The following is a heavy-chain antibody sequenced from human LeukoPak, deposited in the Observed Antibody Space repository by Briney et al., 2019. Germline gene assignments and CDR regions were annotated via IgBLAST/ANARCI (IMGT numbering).Heavy chain of an antibody. CDR3: AKDPTSGSYTNFDY. V-gene: IGHV3-23*01. CDR2: ISGSGGST. D-gene: IGHD1-26*01. Sequence: PGGSLRLSCAASGFTFSSYAMSWVRQAPGKGLEWVSAISGSGGSTYYADSVKGRFTISRDNSKNTLYLQMNSLRAEDSAVYYCAKDPTSGSYTNFDYWGQGTLVTVSS. J-gene: IGHJ4*02. CDR1: GFTFSSYA.